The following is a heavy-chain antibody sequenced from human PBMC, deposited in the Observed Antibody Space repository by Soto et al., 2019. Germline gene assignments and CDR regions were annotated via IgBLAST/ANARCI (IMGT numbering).Heavy chain of an antibody. D-gene: IGHD1-1*01. Sequence: QVQLQESGPGLVKPSQTLSLTCTVSGGSISSGGYYWSWIRQHPGKGLEWIGYIYYSGSTYYNPSLKRRVTISVDTSKNQFSLKLSSVTAADTAVYYCARESKLEPRRFDYWGQGTLVTVSS. CDR2: IYYSGST. V-gene: IGHV4-31*03. J-gene: IGHJ4*02. CDR3: ARESKLEPRRFDY. CDR1: GGSISSGGYY.